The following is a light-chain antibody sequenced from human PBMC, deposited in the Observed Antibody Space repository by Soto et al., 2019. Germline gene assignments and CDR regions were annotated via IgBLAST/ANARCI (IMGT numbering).Light chain of an antibody. CDR3: SSFAGSSRYV. CDR1: SSDIGGYNF. V-gene: IGLV2-8*01. Sequence: QSALTQPPSASGSPGQSVTISCTGTSSDIGGYNFVSWHQQHPGKAPKLMIFEVDKRPSGVPDRFSGSKSGNTASLTVSGLQAEDEADYYCSSFAGSSRYVFGTGTKLTVL. CDR2: EVD. J-gene: IGLJ1*01.